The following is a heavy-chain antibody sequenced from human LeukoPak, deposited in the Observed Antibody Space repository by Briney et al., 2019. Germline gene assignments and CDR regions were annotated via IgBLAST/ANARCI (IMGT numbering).Heavy chain of an antibody. CDR1: GYTFTGYY. CDR3: ARPFEYSSSSYYFDY. D-gene: IGHD6-6*01. CDR2: TNPNSGGT. J-gene: IGHJ4*02. V-gene: IGHV1-2*02. Sequence: ASVKVSCKASGYTFTGYYMHWVRQAPGQGLEWMGWTNPNSGGTNYAQKFQGRVTMTRDTSISTAYMELSRLRSDDTAVYYCARPFEYSSSSYYFDYWGQGTLVTVSS.